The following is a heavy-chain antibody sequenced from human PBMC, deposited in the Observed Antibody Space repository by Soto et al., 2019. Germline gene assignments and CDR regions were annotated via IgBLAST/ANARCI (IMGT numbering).Heavy chain of an antibody. CDR1: GGSFSGYY. CDR2: INHSGST. CDR3: ARGRPISGWYYYYYGMDV. Sequence: SETLSLTCAVYGGSFSGYYWSWIRQPPGKGLEWIGEINHSGSTNYNPSLKSRVTISVDTSKNQFSLKLSSVTAADTAVYYCARGRPISGWYYYYYGMDVWGQGTTVTVSS. D-gene: IGHD6-19*01. V-gene: IGHV4-34*01. J-gene: IGHJ6*02.